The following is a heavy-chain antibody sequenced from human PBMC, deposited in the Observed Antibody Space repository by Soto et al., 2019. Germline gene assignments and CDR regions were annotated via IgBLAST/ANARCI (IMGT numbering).Heavy chain of an antibody. J-gene: IGHJ4*02. CDR3: EKDTGAX. CDR2: ISWNSNTI. V-gene: IGHV3-9*01. CDR1: GFTFDNYA. Sequence: PGGSLRLSCAASGFTFDNYAMHWVRQAQGKGLEWVSGISWNSNTIDYADSVKGRFTISRDNAKNSLYLQMNSLRAEDTAFYYCEKDTGAXWGQGTLVTASX.